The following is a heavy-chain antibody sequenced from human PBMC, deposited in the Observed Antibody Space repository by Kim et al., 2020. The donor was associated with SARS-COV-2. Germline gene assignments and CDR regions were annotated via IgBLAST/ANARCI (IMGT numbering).Heavy chain of an antibody. CDR2: ITANSRTT. CDR3: ARVVYGSASYLDS. Sequence: GGSLRLSCAASGFTLSSYSMTWVRQAPGKGLEWISYITANSRTTHYADSLKGRLTISRDNAKNSVYLQMNSLRDDDTGVYYCARVVYGSASYLDSWGQGT. D-gene: IGHD3-10*01. CDR1: GFTLSSYS. V-gene: IGHV3-48*02. J-gene: IGHJ4*02.